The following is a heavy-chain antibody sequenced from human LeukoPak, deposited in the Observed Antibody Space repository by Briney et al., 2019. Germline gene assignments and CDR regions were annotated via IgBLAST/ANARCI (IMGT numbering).Heavy chain of an antibody. CDR1: GDSISNSNW. Sequence: SETLSLTCAVSGDSISNSNWWSWVRQPPGKGLEWLGEIYHRGNIDYNPSFKSRITISIDKSKNQFSLKLSSVTAADTAVYYCARDRVASPWYYFDSWGQGTLVTVSS. CDR2: IYHRGNI. CDR3: ARDRVASPWYYFDS. J-gene: IGHJ4*02. V-gene: IGHV4-4*02. D-gene: IGHD3-3*02.